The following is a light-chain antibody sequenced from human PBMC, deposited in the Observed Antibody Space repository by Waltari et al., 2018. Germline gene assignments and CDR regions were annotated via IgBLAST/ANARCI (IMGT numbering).Light chain of an antibody. CDR1: QSVSRA. CDR2: DAF. V-gene: IGKV3-20*01. Sequence: PGERATLPCRASQSVSRALAWYQQKPGQAPRLLIYDAFSRATGIPDRFSGSGSGTDFSLTISRLEPEDFAVYYCQKYESLPATFGQGTKVEIK. CDR3: QKYESLPAT. J-gene: IGKJ1*01.